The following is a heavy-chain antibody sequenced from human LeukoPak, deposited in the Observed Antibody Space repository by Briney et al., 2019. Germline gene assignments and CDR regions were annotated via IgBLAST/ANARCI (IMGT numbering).Heavy chain of an antibody. D-gene: IGHD2-2*01. J-gene: IGHJ4*02. CDR2: IIPVFGTA. Sequence: ASVKVSCKASGCTFSSYAISWVRQAPGQGLEWIGGIIPVFGTANYAQKVQGRVTISADESTSTAYIELNSLRSDDPAAYYCARVPQLGNCSSTSCDEETRGQGTLV. CDR3: ARVPQLGNCSSTSCDEET. V-gene: IGHV1-69*13. CDR1: GCTFSSYA.